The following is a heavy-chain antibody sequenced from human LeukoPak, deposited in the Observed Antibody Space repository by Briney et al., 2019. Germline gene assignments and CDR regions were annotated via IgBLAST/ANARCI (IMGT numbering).Heavy chain of an antibody. D-gene: IGHD3-22*01. J-gene: IGHJ4*02. CDR1: GFPFSTYW. CDR3: ASAHDSSCND. V-gene: IGHV3-7*01. Sequence: GGSLRLSRAPSGFPFSTYWMAWVRQAPGKGLDWVANIRKDGGAKFYAASVKGRFIISRDNAKNALYLQLNNLRGEDTAVYYCASAHDSSCNDWGQGTLVTV. CDR2: IRKDGGAK.